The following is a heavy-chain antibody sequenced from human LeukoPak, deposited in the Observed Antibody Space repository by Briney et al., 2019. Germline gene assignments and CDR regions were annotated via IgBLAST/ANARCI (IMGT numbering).Heavy chain of an antibody. CDR3: ARDRYYIFDY. D-gene: IGHD3-10*01. V-gene: IGHV3-21*01. J-gene: IGHJ4*02. Sequence: GGTLRLSCAASGFTFSSYGMNWVRQAPGKGLEWVSSISYSSSYIYYADSVKGRFTISRDNAKSTVYLQMNSLRAEDTAVYFCARDRYYIFDYWGQGAPVTVSS. CDR1: GFTFSSYG. CDR2: ISYSSSYI.